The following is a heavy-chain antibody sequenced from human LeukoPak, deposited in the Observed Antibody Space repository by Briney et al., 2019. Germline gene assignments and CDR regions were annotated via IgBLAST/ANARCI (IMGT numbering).Heavy chain of an antibody. CDR3: ARDGHYYDSSGYETDAFDI. J-gene: IGHJ3*02. D-gene: IGHD3-22*01. V-gene: IGHV4-31*03. CDR2: IYYSGST. Sequence: SQTLSLTCTVSGGSISSGGYYWSWIRQHPGKGLEWIGYIYYSGSTYYNPSLKSRVTISVDTSKNQFSLKLSSVTAADTAVYYCARDGHYYDSSGYETDAFDIWGQGTMVTVSS. CDR1: GGSISSGGYY.